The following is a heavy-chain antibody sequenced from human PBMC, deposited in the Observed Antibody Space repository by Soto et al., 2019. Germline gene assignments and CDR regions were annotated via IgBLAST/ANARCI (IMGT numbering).Heavy chain of an antibody. V-gene: IGHV1-8*01. CDR1: GYTFTSYD. J-gene: IGHJ6*02. CDR2: MNPNSGNT. D-gene: IGHD3-10*01. Sequence: ASVKVSCKASGYTFTSYDINWVRQATGQGLEWMGWMNPNSGNTGYAQKFQGRVTMTRNTSISTAYMELSSLRSEDTAVYYCTRATERGKYGSGSYYANYYYYYGMDVWGQGTTVTVSS. CDR3: TRATERGKYGSGSYYANYYYYYGMDV.